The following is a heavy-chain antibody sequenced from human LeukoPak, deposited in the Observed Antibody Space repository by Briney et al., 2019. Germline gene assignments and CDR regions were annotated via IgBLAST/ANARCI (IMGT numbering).Heavy chain of an antibody. CDR1: GGSFSGYY. CDR3: AIFPVGIAAAGTLY. Sequence: SETLSLTCAVYGGSFSGYYWSWVRQPPGKGLEWIGEINHSGSTNYNPSLTSRVTISVDTSQNQFSLKLSSVTAADTAVYYCAIFPVGIAAAGTLYWGQGTLVTVSS. V-gene: IGHV4-34*01. J-gene: IGHJ4*02. D-gene: IGHD6-13*01. CDR2: INHSGST.